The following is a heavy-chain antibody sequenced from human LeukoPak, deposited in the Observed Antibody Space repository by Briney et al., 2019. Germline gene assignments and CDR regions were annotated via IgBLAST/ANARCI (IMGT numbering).Heavy chain of an antibody. J-gene: IGHJ3*02. D-gene: IGHD2-15*01. Sequence: GGSLRLSCEASGFTLSSHGIDWVRQAPGKGLEWVSGIVASGTRTHYADSVKGRFTISRDNSKKTVYLQMNSLRAEDTAVYYCAPLVVETSLVLDGFDIWGQGAIVTVS. V-gene: IGHV3-23*01. CDR3: APLVVETSLVLDGFDI. CDR2: IVASGTRT. CDR1: GFTLSSHG.